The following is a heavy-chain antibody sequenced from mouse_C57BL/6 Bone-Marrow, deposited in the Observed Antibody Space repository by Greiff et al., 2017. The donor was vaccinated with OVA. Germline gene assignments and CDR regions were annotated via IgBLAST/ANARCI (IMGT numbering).Heavy chain of an antibody. CDR1: GYSITSGYY. V-gene: IGHV3-6*01. CDR3: AREREWLPFFY. Sequence: DVKLVESGPGLVKPSQSLSLTCSVTGYSITSGYYWNWIRQFPGNKLEWMGYISYDGSNNYNPSLKNRISITRDTSKNQFFLKLNSVTTEDTATYYCAREREWLPFFYWGQGTTLTVSS. CDR2: ISYDGSN. J-gene: IGHJ2*01. D-gene: IGHD2-2*01.